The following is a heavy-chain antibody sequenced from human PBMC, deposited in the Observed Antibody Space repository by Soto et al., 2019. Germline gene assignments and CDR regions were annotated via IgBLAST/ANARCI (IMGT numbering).Heavy chain of an antibody. D-gene: IGHD1-20*01. CDR3: ARASMYIWSDH. CDR2: VNPSSGNT. CDR1: GYTFSTYD. J-gene: IGHJ5*02. V-gene: IGHV1-8*01. Sequence: QVQLVQSGAEVKRPGASVKVSCKASGYTFSTYDINWVRQASGQGLEWMGCVNPSSGNTVYAQKFHGRVPMTRDTSISTAYMELSSLESDDTAIYYCARASMYIWSDHWGQGTLVTVSS.